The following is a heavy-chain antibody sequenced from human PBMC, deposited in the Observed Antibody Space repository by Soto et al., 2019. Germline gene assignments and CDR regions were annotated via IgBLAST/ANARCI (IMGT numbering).Heavy chain of an antibody. D-gene: IGHD6-13*01. CDR3: AKDQGSSWYEIDY. V-gene: IGHV3-30*18. CDR2: ISHDGSNK. J-gene: IGHJ4*02. CDR1: GFTFSNYG. Sequence: GGSLRLSCAASGFTFSNYGMYWVRQAPGKGLEWVAVISHDGSNKNYADSVKGRFTISRDNSKNTLYLQMNSLRAEDTAVYYCAKDQGSSWYEIDYWGQGTLVTVSS.